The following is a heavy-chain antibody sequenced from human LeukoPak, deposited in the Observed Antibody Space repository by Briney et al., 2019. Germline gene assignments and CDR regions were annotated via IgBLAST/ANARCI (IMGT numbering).Heavy chain of an antibody. J-gene: IGHJ4*02. CDR2: IFSSGTT. V-gene: IGHV4-4*07. Sequence: SETLSLTCTVSGDPISNYYWSWIRQPAGKGVEWIGRIFSSGTTNFNPSLKSRATMSVDTSKNQFSLKLSSVTAADTALYYCARGDGDYRGYFDYWGQGTLVTVSS. CDR3: ARGDGDYRGYFDY. D-gene: IGHD4-17*01. CDR1: GDPISNYY.